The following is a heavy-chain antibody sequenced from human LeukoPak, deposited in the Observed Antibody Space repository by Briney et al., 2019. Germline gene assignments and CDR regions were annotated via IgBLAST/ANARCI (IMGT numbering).Heavy chain of an antibody. D-gene: IGHD3-10*01. CDR1: GFTFSSYA. Sequence: PGRSLRLSCAASGFTFSSYAMHWVRQAPGKGLEWVAVISYDGSNKYYADSVKGRFTISRDNSKNTLYLQMNSLRAEDTAVYYCARPITIVRGVMEWFDPWGQGTLVTVSS. J-gene: IGHJ5*02. CDR3: ARPITIVRGVMEWFDP. CDR2: ISYDGSNK. V-gene: IGHV3-30-3*01.